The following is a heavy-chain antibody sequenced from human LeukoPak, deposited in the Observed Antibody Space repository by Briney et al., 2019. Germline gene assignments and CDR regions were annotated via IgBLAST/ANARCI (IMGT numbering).Heavy chain of an antibody. V-gene: IGHV3-23*01. CDR2: ISGSGGST. CDR3: AKVSGAGTFDY. CDR1: GFTFSSYA. Sequence: GGSLRLSCAASGFTFSSYAMRWVRQAPGKGLEWVSAISGSGGSTYYADSVKGRFTISRDNSKNTLYLQMNSLRAEDPAVYYCAKVSGAGTFDYWGQGTLVTVSS. J-gene: IGHJ4*02. D-gene: IGHD6-19*01.